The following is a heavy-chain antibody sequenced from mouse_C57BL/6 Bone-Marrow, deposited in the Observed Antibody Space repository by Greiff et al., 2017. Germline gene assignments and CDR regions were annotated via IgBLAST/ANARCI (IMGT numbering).Heavy chain of an antibody. J-gene: IGHJ3*01. V-gene: IGHV1-82*01. CDR3: ARSDLLWIFAY. D-gene: IGHD2-1*01. CDR2: IYPGDGDT. CDR1: GYAFSSSW. Sequence: QVQLQQSGPELVKPGASVKISCKASGYAFSSSWMNWVKQRPGKGLEWIGRIYPGDGDTNYNGKFKGKATLTADKSSRTAYMQLSSLTSEDSAVYFCARSDLLWIFAYWGQGTLVTVSA.